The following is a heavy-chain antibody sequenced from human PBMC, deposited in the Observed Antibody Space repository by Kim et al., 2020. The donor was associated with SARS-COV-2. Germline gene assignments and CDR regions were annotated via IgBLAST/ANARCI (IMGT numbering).Heavy chain of an antibody. D-gene: IGHD1-1*01. Sequence: SETLSLTCSVSGGSISTYYWSWIRQSPEKGLEWIGYIYHSGITSYNPSLKSRVTISVDTSKSHFSLQLSSVTAADTAVYYCARSGTWNNPTFGFWGQGTLVTVSS. CDR2: IYHSGIT. J-gene: IGHJ4*02. CDR1: GGSISTYY. V-gene: IGHV4-59*01. CDR3: ARSGTWNNPTFGF.